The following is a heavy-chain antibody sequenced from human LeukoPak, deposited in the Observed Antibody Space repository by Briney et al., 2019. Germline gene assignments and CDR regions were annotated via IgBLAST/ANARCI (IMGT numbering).Heavy chain of an antibody. CDR1: GFTFSSYG. CDR3: AKDPSSTIFGALMDV. CDR2: IRYDGSNK. Sequence: GGSLRLSCAASGFTFSSYGMHWVRQAPGKGLEWVAFIRYDGSNKYYADSVKGRFTISRDNSKNTLYLQMNSLRVEDTAVYYCAKDPSSTIFGALMDVSGKGTTVTVSS. J-gene: IGHJ6*03. V-gene: IGHV3-30*02. D-gene: IGHD3-3*01.